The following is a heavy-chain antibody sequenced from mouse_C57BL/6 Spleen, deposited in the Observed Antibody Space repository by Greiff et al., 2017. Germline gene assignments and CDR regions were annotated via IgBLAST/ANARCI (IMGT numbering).Heavy chain of an antibody. Sequence: EVQGVESGGGLVKPGGSLKLSCAASGFTFSSYAMSWVRQTPEKRLEWVATISDGGSYTYYPDNVKGRFTISRDNAKNNLYLQMSHLKSEDTAMYYCAREGDDGSPWFAYWGQGTLVTVSA. J-gene: IGHJ3*01. D-gene: IGHD2-3*01. CDR3: AREGDDGSPWFAY. V-gene: IGHV5-4*01. CDR2: ISDGGSYT. CDR1: GFTFSSYA.